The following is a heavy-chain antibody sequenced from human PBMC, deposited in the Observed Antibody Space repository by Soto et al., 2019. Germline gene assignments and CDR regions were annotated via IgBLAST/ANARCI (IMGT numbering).Heavy chain of an antibody. J-gene: IGHJ4*02. CDR2: IYYSGST. V-gene: IGHV4-30-4*01. CDR1: GGSISSGDYY. CDR3: ARGSLLWFGEFVGYFDY. D-gene: IGHD3-10*01. Sequence: SETLSLTCTVSGGSISSGDYYWSWIRQPPGKGLEWIGYIYYSGSTYYNPSLKSRVTISVDTSKNQFSLKLSSVTAADTAVYYCARGSLLWFGEFVGYFDYGGQGTLVTVSS.